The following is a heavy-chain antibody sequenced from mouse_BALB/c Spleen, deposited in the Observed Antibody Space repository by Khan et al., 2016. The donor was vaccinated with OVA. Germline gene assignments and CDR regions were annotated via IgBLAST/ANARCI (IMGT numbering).Heavy chain of an antibody. CDR3: ARGYDFFAY. J-gene: IGHJ3*01. CDR2: INPNTDNT. CDR1: GYSFTAYY. D-gene: IGHD2-14*01. Sequence: VQLKESGPDLVKTGASVKISCKASGYSFTAYYMNWVKLSPGKSLECIGRINPNTDNTNYNKKFKGKAILTVDTSSSTAYMELRGVKSENSAFYCCARGYDFFAYWGQGTLVTVSA. V-gene: IGHV1-26*01.